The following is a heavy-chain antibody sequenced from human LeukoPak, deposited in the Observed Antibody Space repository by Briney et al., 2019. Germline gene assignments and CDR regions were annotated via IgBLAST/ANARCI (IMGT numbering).Heavy chain of an antibody. V-gene: IGHV3-15*01. CDR2: IKSKTDSGTT. CDR3: TTAPAQSDY. D-gene: IGHD2-2*01. J-gene: IGHJ4*02. CDR1: GFTFSSYW. Sequence: GGSLRLSCAASGFTFSSYWMSWVRQAPGKGLEWVGRIKSKTDSGTTDYAAPVKGRFTISRDDSKDTLYLQMNSLKTEDTAVYYCTTAPAQSDYWGQGTLVTVSS.